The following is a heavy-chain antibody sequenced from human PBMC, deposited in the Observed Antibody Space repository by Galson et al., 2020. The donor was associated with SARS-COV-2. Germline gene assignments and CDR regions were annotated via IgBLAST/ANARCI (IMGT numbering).Heavy chain of an antibody. CDR2: ISYDGSNK. V-gene: IGHV3-30*04. J-gene: IGHJ4*02. Sequence: GESLKISGASSGFTFSSYAMHWVRQAPGNGLEWVAVISYDGSNKYYADSVKGRFTISRDNSKNTLYLQMNSLRAEDTAVYYCARGVVAHYFDYWGQGTLVTVSS. CDR1: GFTFSSYA. CDR3: ARGVVAHYFDY. D-gene: IGHD2-2*01.